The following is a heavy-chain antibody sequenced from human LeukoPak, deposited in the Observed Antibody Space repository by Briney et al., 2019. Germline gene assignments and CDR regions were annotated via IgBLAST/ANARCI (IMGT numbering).Heavy chain of an antibody. CDR1: GGSISSSSYY. J-gene: IGHJ6*03. Sequence: SETLSLTCTVSGGSISSSSYYWGWIRQPPGKGLEGIGSIYYSGSTYYNPSLKSRGTISVDTSKNQLSLKLSSVTAADTAVYYCARAYYDFWSGYWWYMDVWGKGTTVTVSS. CDR2: IYYSGST. V-gene: IGHV4-39*07. CDR3: ARAYYDFWSGYWWYMDV. D-gene: IGHD3-3*01.